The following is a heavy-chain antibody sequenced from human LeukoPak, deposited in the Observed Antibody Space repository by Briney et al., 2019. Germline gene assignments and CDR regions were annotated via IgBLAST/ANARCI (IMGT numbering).Heavy chain of an antibody. CDR3: ARDRGYGDYYYYGMHV. Sequence: SETLSLTCTVSGGSISSYYWSWIRQPPGKGLEWIGYIYYSGSTNYNPSLKSRVTISVDTSKSQFSLKLSSVTAADTAVYYCARDRGYGDYYYYGMHVWGQGTTVTVSS. V-gene: IGHV4-59*01. CDR1: GGSISSYY. D-gene: IGHD4-17*01. J-gene: IGHJ6*02. CDR2: IYYSGST.